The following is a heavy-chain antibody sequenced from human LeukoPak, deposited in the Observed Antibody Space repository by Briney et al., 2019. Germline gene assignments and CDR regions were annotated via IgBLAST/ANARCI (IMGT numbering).Heavy chain of an antibody. Sequence: PGGSLTLSCAPSGLTFSNSGMHWVRQAPGKGREWVAVIWDDGSNKSCADLVKGRFTITRDNSKTTVCLEMYSLRAEQPIDYYGSRCATTVVYYYYYGMDVWGQGTTVTVSS. V-gene: IGHV3-33*01. CDR2: IWDDGSNK. J-gene: IGHJ6*02. D-gene: IGHD4-11*01. CDR1: GLTFSNSG. CDR3: SRCATTVVYYYYYGMDV.